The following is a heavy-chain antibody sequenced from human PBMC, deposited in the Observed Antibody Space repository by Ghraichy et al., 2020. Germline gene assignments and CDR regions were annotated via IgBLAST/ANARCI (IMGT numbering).Heavy chain of an antibody. CDR3: AREMSDFWSGYSWYFDL. CDR2: IWYDGSNK. V-gene: IGHV3-33*01. D-gene: IGHD3-3*01. J-gene: IGHJ2*01. Sequence: GGSLRLSCAASGFTFSSYGMHWVRQAPGKGLEWVAVIWYDGSNKYYADSVKGRFTISRDNSKNTLYLQMNSLRAEDTAVYYCAREMSDFWSGYSWYFDLWGRGTLVTVSS. CDR1: GFTFSSYG.